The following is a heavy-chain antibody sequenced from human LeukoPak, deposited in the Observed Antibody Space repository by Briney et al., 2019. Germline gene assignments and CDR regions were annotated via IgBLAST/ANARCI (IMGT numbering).Heavy chain of an antibody. Sequence: GSVKVSFQGSGYTLPSYDINWVGQAHGKGLEWMGWMNPNSGNTGYAQKFQGRVTMTRNTSISTAYMELSSLRSEDTAVYYCARSYWFDPWGQGTLVTVSS. J-gene: IGHJ5*02. CDR3: ARSYWFDP. CDR2: MNPNSGNT. CDR1: GYTLPSYD. V-gene: IGHV1-8*01.